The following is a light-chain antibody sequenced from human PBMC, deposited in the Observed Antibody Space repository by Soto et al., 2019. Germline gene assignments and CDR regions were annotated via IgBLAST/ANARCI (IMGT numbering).Light chain of an antibody. CDR3: QQYRAIPYT. Sequence: DIVMTQSPDSLAVSLGERATINCKSSQSVLFSFNNENYLAWYQQKPGQPPKLPIYWASTRESGVPDRFSGSGSRTDVTLTISNLQAEDVGVYYCQQYRAIPYTFGQGTMLEIK. V-gene: IGKV4-1*01. CDR2: WAS. CDR1: QSVLFSFNNENY. J-gene: IGKJ2*01.